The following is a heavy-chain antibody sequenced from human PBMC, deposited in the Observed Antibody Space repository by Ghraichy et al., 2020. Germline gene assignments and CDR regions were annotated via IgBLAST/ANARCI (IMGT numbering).Heavy chain of an antibody. V-gene: IGHV3-30*02. D-gene: IGHD3-16*01. CDR3: AKDVGSSNYYYYYMDV. CDR2: IRYDGSNK. J-gene: IGHJ6*03. Sequence: GGSLRLSCAASGFTFSSYGMHWVRQAPGKGLEWVAFIRYDGSNKYYADSVKGRFTISRDNSKNTLYLQMNSLRAEDTAVYYCAKDVGSSNYYYYYMDVWGKGTTVTVSS. CDR1: GFTFSSYG.